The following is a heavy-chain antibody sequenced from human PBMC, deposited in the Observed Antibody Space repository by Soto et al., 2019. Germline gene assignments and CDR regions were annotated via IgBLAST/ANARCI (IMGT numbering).Heavy chain of an antibody. CDR1: GGSVSSGSYF. Sequence: PSETLSLTCTVSGGSVSSGSYFWSRIRQPPGKGLEWIGYIYYSGSTNYNPSLKSRVTISVDTSKNQFSLKLSSVTAADTAVYFCARTRGYSSSWYYFDFWGQGTLVTVSS. CDR3: ARTRGYSSSWYYFDF. D-gene: IGHD6-13*01. V-gene: IGHV4-61*01. J-gene: IGHJ4*02. CDR2: IYYSGST.